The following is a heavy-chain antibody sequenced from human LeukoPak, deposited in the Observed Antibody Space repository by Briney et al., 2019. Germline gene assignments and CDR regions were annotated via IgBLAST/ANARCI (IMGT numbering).Heavy chain of an antibody. Sequence: SGTLSLTCAVYGGSFRGYYWSWIRQPPGKGLEWIGEINHSGNTNYNPSLKSRATISVDTSKNQFSLKLSSVTAADTAVYYCARGSNTGLAYWGQGTLVTVSS. D-gene: IGHD3-16*01. V-gene: IGHV4-34*01. J-gene: IGHJ4*02. CDR2: INHSGNT. CDR1: GGSFRGYY. CDR3: ARGSNTGLAY.